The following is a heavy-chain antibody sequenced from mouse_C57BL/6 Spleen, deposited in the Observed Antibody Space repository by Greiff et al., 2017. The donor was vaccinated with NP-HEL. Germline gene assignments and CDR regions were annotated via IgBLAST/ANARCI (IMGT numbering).Heavy chain of an antibody. CDR3: AAFITTVVAHYYAMDY. V-gene: IGHV1-7*01. CDR1: GYTFTSYW. Sequence: VQLVESGAELAKPGASVKLSCKASGYTFTSYWMHWVKQRPGQGLEWIGYINPSSGYTKYNQKFKDKATLTADKSSSTAYMQLSSLTYEDSAVYYCAAFITTVVAHYYAMDYWGQGTSVTVSS. D-gene: IGHD1-1*01. CDR2: INPSSGYT. J-gene: IGHJ4*01.